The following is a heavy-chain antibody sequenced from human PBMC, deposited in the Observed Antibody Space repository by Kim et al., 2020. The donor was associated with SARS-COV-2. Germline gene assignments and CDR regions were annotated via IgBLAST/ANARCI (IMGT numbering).Heavy chain of an antibody. Sequence: GGSLRLSCAVSGLILSDQYMDWVRQVPGKGLEWVGRSRITANNYITEYAASVKGRFTISRDNSKNSLELQMNSLKMEDTAVYYCARSYWGGLDIWGQGTVVTVSS. J-gene: IGHJ3*02. V-gene: IGHV3-72*01. D-gene: IGHD1-26*01. CDR1: GLILSDQY. CDR3: ARSYWGGLDI. CDR2: SRITANNYIT.